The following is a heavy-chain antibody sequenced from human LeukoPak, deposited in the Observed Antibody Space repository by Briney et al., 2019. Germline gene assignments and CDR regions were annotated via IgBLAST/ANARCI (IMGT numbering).Heavy chain of an antibody. CDR1: GGSFSGYY. CDR2: INHSGST. J-gene: IGHJ5*02. CDR3: ARGPLGYCSSTSSAPPACGGFDP. Sequence: SETLSLTCAVYGGSFSGYYWSWIRQPPGKGPEWIGEINHSGSTNYNPSLKSRVTISVDTSKNQFSLKLSSVTAADTAVYYCARGPLGYCSSTSSAPPACGGFDPWGQGTLVTVSS. V-gene: IGHV4-34*01. D-gene: IGHD2-2*01.